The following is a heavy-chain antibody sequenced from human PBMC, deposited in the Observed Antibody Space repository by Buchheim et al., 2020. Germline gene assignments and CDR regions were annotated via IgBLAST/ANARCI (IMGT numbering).Heavy chain of an antibody. V-gene: IGHV3-30*03. CDR2: ISYDGSNK. J-gene: IGHJ6*02. D-gene: IGHD2-21*01. Sequence: QVQLVESGGGVVQPGRSLRLSCAASGFTFSSYGMHWVRQAPGKGLEWVAVISYDGSNKYYADSVKGRFTISRDNSKNTVYMQINSLRVEDTAVYYCARDGQAIPLDVWGQGTT. CDR1: GFTFSSYG. CDR3: ARDGQAIPLDV.